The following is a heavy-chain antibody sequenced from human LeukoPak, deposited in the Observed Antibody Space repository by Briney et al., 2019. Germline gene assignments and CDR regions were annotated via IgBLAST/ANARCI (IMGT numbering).Heavy chain of an antibody. J-gene: IGHJ6*02. CDR2: YRGDDTIS. CDR3: AKDTRPISHYYGIDV. CDR1: VLHLDAYA. D-gene: IGHD3-3*01. Sequence: GGSLRLSCGASVLHLDAYAMHWVREATGKGLEWVSLYRGDDTISDYVDSVKSRFTNSRDNRKHSLFLEINSLRNEDTAVYYCAKDTRPISHYYGIDVWGQGTTVTVSS. V-gene: IGHV3-43*02.